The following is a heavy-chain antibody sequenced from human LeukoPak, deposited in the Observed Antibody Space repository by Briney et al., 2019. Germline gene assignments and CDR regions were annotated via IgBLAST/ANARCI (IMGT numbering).Heavy chain of an antibody. Sequence: SHRHTSEGSGFIFSRYPMHRRRQTPSKGLERVTVISTDGRDKHYADSVKGRCTISRDNSKNTLYLQMDSLRAEDTAMYYCARDHQIAAAAYYFDYWGQGTLVTVSS. V-gene: IGHV3-30*04. D-gene: IGHD6-13*01. CDR1: GFIFSRYP. J-gene: IGHJ4*02. CDR3: ARDHQIAAAAYYFDY. CDR2: ISTDGRDK.